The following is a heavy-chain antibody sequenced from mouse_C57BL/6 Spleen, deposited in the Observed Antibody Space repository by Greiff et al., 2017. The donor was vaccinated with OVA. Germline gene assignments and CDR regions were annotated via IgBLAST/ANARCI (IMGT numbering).Heavy chain of an antibody. J-gene: IGHJ4*01. CDR2: INPSNGGT. V-gene: IGHV1-53*01. Sequence: QVQLQQSGTELVKPGASVKLSCKASGYTFTSYWMHWVKQRPGQGLEWIGNINPSNGGTNYNEKFKSKATLTVDKSSSTAYIQLSSLTSEDSAVYYCASYGSSLYAMDYWGQGTSVTVSS. CDR3: ASYGSSLYAMDY. D-gene: IGHD1-1*01. CDR1: GYTFTSYW.